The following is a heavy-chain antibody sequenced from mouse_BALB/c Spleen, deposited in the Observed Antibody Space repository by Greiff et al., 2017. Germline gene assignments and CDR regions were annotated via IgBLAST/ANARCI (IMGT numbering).Heavy chain of an antibody. D-gene: IGHD1-1*01. J-gene: IGHJ4*01. CDR1: GYAFSSYW. V-gene: IGHV1-80*01. Sequence: QVQLQQSGAELVRPGSSVKISCKASGYAFSSYWMNWVKQRPGQGLEWIGQIYPGDGDTSYNQKFKGKAKLTAVTSASTAYMELSSLTNEDSAVYYCTRGTYGSIYAMDYWGQGTAVTVSS. CDR2: IYPGDGDT. CDR3: TRGTYGSIYAMDY.